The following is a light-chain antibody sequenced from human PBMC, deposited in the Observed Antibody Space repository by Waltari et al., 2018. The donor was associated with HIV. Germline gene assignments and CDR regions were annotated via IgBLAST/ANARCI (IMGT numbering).Light chain of an antibody. CDR1: SSNVGSNY. V-gene: IGLV1-47*01. Sequence: QSVLTQPPSASGTPGQRVTISCSGSSSNVGSNYVHWYQQLPGTAPKRHIYRNNQRPSGVPDRFSRSKSGTSASLAISGLRSEDEADYYGAVWDDTLSGHLVFGGGTKLTVL. CDR2: RNN. CDR3: AVWDDTLSGHLV. J-gene: IGLJ2*01.